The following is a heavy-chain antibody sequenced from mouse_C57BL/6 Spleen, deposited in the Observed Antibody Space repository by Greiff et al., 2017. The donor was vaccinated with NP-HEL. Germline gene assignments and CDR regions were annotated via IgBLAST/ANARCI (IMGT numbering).Heavy chain of an antibody. CDR3: AREDYGREGGPFDY. CDR1: GYTFTSYW. D-gene: IGHD1-1*01. CDR2: IYPSDSET. J-gene: IGHJ2*01. Sequence: VQLQQPGAELVRPGSSVKLSCKASGYTFTSYWMDWVKQRPGQGLEWIGNIYPSDSETHYNQKFKDKATLTVDKSSSTAYMQLSSLTSEDSAVYYCAREDYGREGGPFDYWGQGTTLTVSS. V-gene: IGHV1-61*01.